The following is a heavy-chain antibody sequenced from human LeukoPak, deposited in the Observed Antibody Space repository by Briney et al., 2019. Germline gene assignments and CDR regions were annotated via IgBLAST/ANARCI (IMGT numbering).Heavy chain of an antibody. V-gene: IGHV3-11*01. D-gene: IGHD3-16*01. CDR2: ISSSGSTI. CDR1: GFTFSDYY. CDR3: ARDSGVMRHYGMDV. J-gene: IGHJ6*02. Sequence: GGSLRLSCAASGFTFSDYYMSWIRQAPGKGLEWVSYISSSGSTIYYADSVKGRFTISKDNAKNSLYLQMNSLRAEDTAVYYCARDSGVMRHYGMDVWGQGTTVTVSS.